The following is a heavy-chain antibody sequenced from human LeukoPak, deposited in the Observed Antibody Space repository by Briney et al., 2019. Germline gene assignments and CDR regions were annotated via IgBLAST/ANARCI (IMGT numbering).Heavy chain of an antibody. J-gene: IGHJ5*02. Sequence: PGGSLRLSCAASGFTFSIYWMSWVRQPPGKGLEWVENINQGGSEKYYLDSVRGVFTFSRDHAKNSLYLQMTSMRAEDTAVYYCARDRAVAGTGDWFDPWGQGTLVTVPS. CDR2: INQGGSEK. CDR1: GFTFSIYW. V-gene: IGHV3-7*01. CDR3: ARDRAVAGTGDWFDP. D-gene: IGHD6-19*01.